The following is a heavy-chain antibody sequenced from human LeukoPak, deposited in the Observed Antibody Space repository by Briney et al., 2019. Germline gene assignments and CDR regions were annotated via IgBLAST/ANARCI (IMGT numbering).Heavy chain of an antibody. J-gene: IGHJ4*02. V-gene: IGHV3-30*03. CDR3: ARDSDYGDYSLDY. CDR1: GFTFSSYG. CDR2: ISYDGSNK. Sequence: GRSLRLSCAASGFTFSSYGMHWVRQAPGKGLEWVAVISYDGSNKYYADSVKGRFTISRDNSKNTLYLQMNSLRAEDTAVYYCARDSDYGDYSLDYWGQGTLVTVSS. D-gene: IGHD4-17*01.